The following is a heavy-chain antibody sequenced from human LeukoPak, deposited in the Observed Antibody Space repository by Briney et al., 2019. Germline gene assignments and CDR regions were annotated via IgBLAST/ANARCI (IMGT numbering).Heavy chain of an antibody. Sequence: VASVKVSCKASGGTFSSYAISWVRQAPGQGLEWMGGIIPIFGTANYAQKFQGRVTITTDESTSTAYMELSSLRSEDTAVYYCARIALRRYSSSPSDYWGQGTLVTVSS. D-gene: IGHD6-13*01. V-gene: IGHV1-69*05. CDR1: GGTFSSYA. CDR3: ARIALRRYSSSPSDY. CDR2: IIPIFGTA. J-gene: IGHJ4*02.